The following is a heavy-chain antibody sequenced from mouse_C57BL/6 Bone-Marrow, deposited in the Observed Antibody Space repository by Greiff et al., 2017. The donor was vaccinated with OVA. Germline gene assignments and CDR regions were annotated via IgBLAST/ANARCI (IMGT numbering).Heavy chain of an antibody. V-gene: IGHV14-4*01. CDR3: TVIYYDYDEGFDY. Sequence: VQLQQSGAELVRPGASVKLSCTASGFNIKDDYMHWVKQRPEQGLEWIGWIDPENGDTEYASKFQGKATITADTSSNTAYLQLSSLTSEDTAVYYCTVIYYDYDEGFDYWGQGTTLTVSS. D-gene: IGHD2-4*01. CDR1: GFNIKDDY. CDR2: IDPENGDT. J-gene: IGHJ2*01.